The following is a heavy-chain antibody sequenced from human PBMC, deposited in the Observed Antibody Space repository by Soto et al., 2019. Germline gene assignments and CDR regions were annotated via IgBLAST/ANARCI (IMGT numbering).Heavy chain of an antibody. V-gene: IGHV3-30*18. Sequence: PGGSLRLSCAASGFTFSSYGMHWVRQAPGKGLEWVAVISYDGSNKYYADSVKGRFTISRDNSKNTLYLQINSLRAEDTAVYYCAEDIWFGELLSTYYYYGMDVWGQGTTVTVSS. D-gene: IGHD3-10*01. CDR1: GFTFSSYG. CDR2: ISYDGSNK. J-gene: IGHJ6*02. CDR3: AEDIWFGELLSTYYYYGMDV.